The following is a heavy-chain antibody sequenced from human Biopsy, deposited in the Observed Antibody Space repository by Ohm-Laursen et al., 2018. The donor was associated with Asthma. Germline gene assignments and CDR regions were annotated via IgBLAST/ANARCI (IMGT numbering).Heavy chain of an antibody. CDR1: GYNFISFA. CDR3: ARTHYDFLTGQVKDVFGV. V-gene: IGHV1-3*04. D-gene: IGHD3-9*01. Sequence: GASVKVSCKASGYNFISFAIHWVRQAPGQRLEWMGWVNTGNGDTKYSQKFQGRVTITRDTSASTAYMGLRSLRSEDTATYYCARTHYDFLTGQVKDVFGVWGQGTMVTVSS. J-gene: IGHJ3*01. CDR2: VNTGNGDT.